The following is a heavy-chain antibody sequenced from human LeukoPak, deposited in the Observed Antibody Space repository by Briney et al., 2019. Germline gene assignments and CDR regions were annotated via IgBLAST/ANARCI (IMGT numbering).Heavy chain of an antibody. D-gene: IGHD3-22*01. CDR2: ISGSGGST. CDR3: AATLYFYDSSGYYLDY. V-gene: IGHV3-23*01. CDR1: GFTFSSYG. Sequence: GGSLRLSCAASGFTFSSYGMSWVRQAPGKGLKWVSAISGSGGSTYYADSVKGRFTISRDNSKNTLYLQMNSLRAEDTAVYYCAATLYFYDSSGYYLDYWGQGTLVTVSS. J-gene: IGHJ4*02.